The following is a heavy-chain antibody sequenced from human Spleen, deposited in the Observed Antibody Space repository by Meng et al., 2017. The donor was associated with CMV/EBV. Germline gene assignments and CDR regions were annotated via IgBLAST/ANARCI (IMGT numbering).Heavy chain of an antibody. CDR3: AKEGRGSGSSYYYYGMDV. V-gene: IGHV3-23*01. D-gene: IGHD3-10*01. Sequence: GESLKISCAASGFTFSGYAMSWVRQAPGKGLEWVSAISGSGGSTYYADSVKGRFTISRDNSKNTLYLQMNSLRAEDTAVYYCAKEGRGSGSSYYYYGMDVWGQGTTVTVSS. CDR1: GFTFSGYA. J-gene: IGHJ6*02. CDR2: ISGSGGST.